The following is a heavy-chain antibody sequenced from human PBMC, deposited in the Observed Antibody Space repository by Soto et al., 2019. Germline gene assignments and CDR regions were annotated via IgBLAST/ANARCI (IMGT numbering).Heavy chain of an antibody. D-gene: IGHD6-6*01. CDR2: MNPNSGNT. CDR3: ARGARRGSEYYYYYGMDV. CDR1: GYTFTSSD. J-gene: IGHJ6*02. V-gene: IGHV1-8*01. Sequence: ASVKVSCKASGYTFTSSDINWVRQATGQGLEWMGWMNPNSGNTGYAQKFQGRVTMTRNTSISTAYMELSSLRSEDTAVYYCARGARRGSEYYYYYGMDVWGQGTTVTVSS.